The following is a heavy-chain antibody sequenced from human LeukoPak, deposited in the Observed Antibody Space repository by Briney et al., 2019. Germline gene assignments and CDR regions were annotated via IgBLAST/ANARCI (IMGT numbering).Heavy chain of an antibody. V-gene: IGHV1-69*04. J-gene: IGHJ5*02. CDR1: GGTFSSYA. Sequence: AASVKVSCKASGGTFSSYAISWVRQAPGQGLEWMGRIIPILGIANYAQKFQGRVTITADKSTSTAYMELSSLRAEDTAVYYCARTRILYLRGFDPWGQGTLVTVSS. CDR2: IIPILGIA. D-gene: IGHD2-8*01. CDR3: ARTRILYLRGFDP.